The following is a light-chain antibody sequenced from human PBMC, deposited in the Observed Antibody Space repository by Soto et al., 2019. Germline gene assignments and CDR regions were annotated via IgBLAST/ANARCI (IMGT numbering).Light chain of an antibody. CDR1: QSVSSSF. J-gene: IGKJ1*01. V-gene: IGKV3-20*01. Sequence: EIVLTQSPGTLSLSPGERATLSCRASQSVSSSFLAWYQQKPGQAPRLLIHGASSRATGIPDRFSGSGSGTDFTLTISRREPEDFAVYYCQQYGSSPWTFGQGTKVEIK. CDR2: GAS. CDR3: QQYGSSPWT.